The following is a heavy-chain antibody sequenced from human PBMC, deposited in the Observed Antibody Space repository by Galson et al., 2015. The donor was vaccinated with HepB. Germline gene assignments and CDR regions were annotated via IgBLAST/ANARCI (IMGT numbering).Heavy chain of an antibody. Sequence: SLRLSCAASGFTFSDYYMSWIRQAPGKGLEWVSYISSSSSYTNYADSVKGRFTISRDNAKNSLYLQMNSLRAEDTAVYYCAFGRDYYYYGMDVWGQGTTVTVSS. J-gene: IGHJ6*02. CDR1: GFTFSDYY. CDR2: ISSSSSYT. CDR3: AFGRDYYYYGMDV. D-gene: IGHD3-10*01. V-gene: IGHV3-11*06.